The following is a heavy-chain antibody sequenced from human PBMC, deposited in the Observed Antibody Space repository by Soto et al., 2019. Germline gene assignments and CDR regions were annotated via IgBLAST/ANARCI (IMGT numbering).Heavy chain of an antibody. J-gene: IGHJ4*02. CDR1: GGSISSSNHY. CDR2: VDHSGNS. CDR3: AREINGAGDYFDL. D-gene: IGHD1-26*01. Sequence: SETLSLTCSVSGGSISSSNHYWGWISQSPGKGLQWIASVDHSGNSYYNPSLRSRVTVSVDTSNNQFSLKVSSVTAADTAVYYCAREINGAGDYFDLWGQGTLVTVSS. V-gene: IGHV4-39*07.